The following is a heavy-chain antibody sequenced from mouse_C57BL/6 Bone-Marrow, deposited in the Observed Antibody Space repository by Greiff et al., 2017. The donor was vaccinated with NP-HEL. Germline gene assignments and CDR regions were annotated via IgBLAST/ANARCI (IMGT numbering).Heavy chain of an antibody. CDR2: IFPGSGST. Sequence: QVQLKESGPELVKPGASVKISCKASGYTFTDYYINWVKQRPGQGLEWIGWIFPGSGSTYYNEKFKGKATLTVDKSSSTAYMLLSSLTSEDSAVYFCAREGGYGYLYYYAMDYWGQGTSVTVSS. CDR1: GYTFTDYY. CDR3: AREGGYGYLYYYAMDY. D-gene: IGHD2-2*01. V-gene: IGHV1-75*01. J-gene: IGHJ4*01.